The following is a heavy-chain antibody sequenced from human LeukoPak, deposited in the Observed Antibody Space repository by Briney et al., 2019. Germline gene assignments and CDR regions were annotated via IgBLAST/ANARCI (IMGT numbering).Heavy chain of an antibody. CDR2: IFSGGST. CDR3: ARDLKTSGWYGDFDY. V-gene: IGHV3-53*01. D-gene: IGHD6-19*01. Sequence: PGGSLRLSCVASGLTVSSNYMSWVRQAPGKGLEWVSAIFSGGSTFYADSVTGRFTISRGTSKNTVYLEMNSLRAEDTAVYYCARDLKTSGWYGDFDYWGQGTLVTVSS. J-gene: IGHJ4*02. CDR1: GLTVSSNY.